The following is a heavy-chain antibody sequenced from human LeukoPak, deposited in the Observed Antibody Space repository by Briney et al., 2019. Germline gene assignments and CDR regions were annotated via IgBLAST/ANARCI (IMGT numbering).Heavy chain of an antibody. D-gene: IGHD1-26*01. Sequence: GRSLRLSCAASGFTFSSYAMHWVRQAPGKGLEWVAVISYDGSNKYYADSVKGRFTISRDNSKNTLYLQMNSLGAEDTAVYYCARDHVWDLAFDIWGQGTMVTVSS. CDR1: GFTFSSYA. J-gene: IGHJ3*02. CDR3: ARDHVWDLAFDI. V-gene: IGHV3-30-3*01. CDR2: ISYDGSNK.